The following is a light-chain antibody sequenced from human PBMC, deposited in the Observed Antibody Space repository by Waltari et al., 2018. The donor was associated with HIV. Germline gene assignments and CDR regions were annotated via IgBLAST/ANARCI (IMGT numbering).Light chain of an antibody. J-gene: IGKJ1*01. V-gene: IGKV4-1*01. CDR3: QQYYHTLWT. CDR1: QSLVYSTKNQTF. Sequence: DIVRTQSPDSLAVSRGERATINCKSSQSLVYSTKNQTFLAWYQQKPRQPPKLLIYWASVRGSGVPYRFSASGSETDSTLTINSLQAEDVALYYCQQYYHTLWTFGRGTKVEIK. CDR2: WAS.